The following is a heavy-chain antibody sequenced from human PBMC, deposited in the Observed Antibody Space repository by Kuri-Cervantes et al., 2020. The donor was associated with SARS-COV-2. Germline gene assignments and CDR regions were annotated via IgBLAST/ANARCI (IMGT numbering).Heavy chain of an antibody. CDR2: IRYDGSNK. D-gene: IGHD6-13*01. V-gene: IGHV3-30*02. CDR1: GFTFSSYG. CDR3: AKSVPVWQQLGNWFDP. J-gene: IGHJ5*02. Sequence: GESLKISCAASGFTFSSYGMHWVRQAPGKGLEWVAFIRYDGSNKYYADSVKGRFTISRDNSKNTLYLQMNSLRAEDTAVYYCAKSVPVWQQLGNWFDPWGQGTLVTVSS.